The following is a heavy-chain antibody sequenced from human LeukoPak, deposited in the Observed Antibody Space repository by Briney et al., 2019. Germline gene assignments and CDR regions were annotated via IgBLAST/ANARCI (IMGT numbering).Heavy chain of an antibody. CDR2: ISWNSGSM. Sequence: GGSLRLSCAASGFTFDDYAMHWVRQAPGKGLEWVSGISWNSGSMGYADSVKGRFTISRDNAKNSLYLQMNSLRAEDTALYYCAKDPTYSSSWVDYWGQGTLVTVSS. CDR3: AKDPTYSSSWVDY. V-gene: IGHV3-9*01. CDR1: GFTFDDYA. J-gene: IGHJ4*02. D-gene: IGHD6-13*01.